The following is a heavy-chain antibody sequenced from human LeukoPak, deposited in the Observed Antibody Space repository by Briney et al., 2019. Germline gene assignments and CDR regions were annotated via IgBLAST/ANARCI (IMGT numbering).Heavy chain of an antibody. V-gene: IGHV4-59*01. D-gene: IGHD1-7*01. CDR2: IYYSGST. CDR1: RGSLSSYY. CDR3: ARGSRELYYFDY. Sequence: PSETLSLTCLVSRGSLSSYYWSWIRQPPGKGLEWIGYIYYSGSTKYNPSLKSRVTISVDASKTQCSLKLSSVTAANTAVYYCARGSRELYYFDYWGQGTLVTVSS. J-gene: IGHJ4*02.